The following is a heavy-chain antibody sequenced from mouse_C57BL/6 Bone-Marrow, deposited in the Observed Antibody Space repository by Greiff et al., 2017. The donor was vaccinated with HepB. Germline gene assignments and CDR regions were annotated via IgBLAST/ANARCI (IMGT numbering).Heavy chain of an antibody. Sequence: VQLQQSDAELVKPGASVKISCKVSGYTFTDHTIHWMKQRPEQGLEWIGYIYPRDGSPKYNEKFKGKATLTADKSSSTAYMQLNSLTSEDSAVYFCARAGAYYKAWFAYWGQGTLVTVSA. CDR2: IYPRDGSP. V-gene: IGHV1-78*01. CDR3: ARAGAYYKAWFAY. J-gene: IGHJ3*01. CDR1: GYTFTDHT. D-gene: IGHD2-12*01.